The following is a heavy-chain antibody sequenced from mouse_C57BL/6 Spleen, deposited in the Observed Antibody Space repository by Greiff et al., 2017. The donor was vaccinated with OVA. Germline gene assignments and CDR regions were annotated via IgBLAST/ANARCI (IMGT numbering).Heavy chain of an antibody. J-gene: IGHJ4*01. CDR3: ARYGGRLRRGPPYAMDY. Sequence: VQLQQPGAELVKPGASVKLSCKASGYTFTSYWMQWVKQRPGQGLEWIGEIDPSDSYTNYNQKFKGKATLTVDTSSSTAYMQLSRLPSEDSAVYDCARYGGRLRRGPPYAMDYWGQGTSVTVSA. V-gene: IGHV1-50*01. D-gene: IGHD2-4*01. CDR1: GYTFTSYW. CDR2: IDPSDSYT.